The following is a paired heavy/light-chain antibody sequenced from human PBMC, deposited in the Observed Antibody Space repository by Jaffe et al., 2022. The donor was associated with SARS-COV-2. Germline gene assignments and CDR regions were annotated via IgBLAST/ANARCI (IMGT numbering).Light chain of an antibody. J-gene: IGKJ1*01. CDR3: QQYYSTPT. CDR1: QSVLYSSNNKNY. V-gene: IGKV4-1*01. CDR2: WAS. Sequence: DIVMTQSPDSLAVSLGERATINCKSSQSVLYSSNNKNYLAWYQQKPGQPPKLLIYWASTRESGVPDRFSGSGSGTDFTLTISSLQAEDVAVYYCQQYYSTPTFGQGTKVEIK.
Heavy chain of an antibody. V-gene: IGHV1-3*01. J-gene: IGHJ3*02. CDR1: GYTFTSYA. D-gene: IGHD4-17*01. Sequence: QVQLVQSGAEVKKPGASVKVSCKASGYTFTSYAMHWVRQAPGQRLEWMGWINAGNGNTKYSQKFQGRVTITRDTSASTAYMELSSLRSEDTAVYYCASSPLNDYGDYPDAFDIWGQGTMVTVSS. CDR3: ASSPLNDYGDYPDAFDI. CDR2: INAGNGNT.